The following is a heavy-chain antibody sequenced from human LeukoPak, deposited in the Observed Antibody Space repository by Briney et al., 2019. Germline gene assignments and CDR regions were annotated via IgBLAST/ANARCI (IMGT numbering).Heavy chain of an antibody. J-gene: IGHJ4*02. V-gene: IGHV3-48*01. CDR2: ISSSSSTI. CDR3: ARTGTSFNDY. CDR1: GFTITNNW. D-gene: IGHD1-1*01. Sequence: GGSLRLSCEAFGFTITNNWMNWVRQAPGKGLEWVSYISSSSSTIYYADSVKGRFTISRDNAKNSLYLQMNSLRAEDTAVYYCARTGTSFNDYWGQGTLVTVSS.